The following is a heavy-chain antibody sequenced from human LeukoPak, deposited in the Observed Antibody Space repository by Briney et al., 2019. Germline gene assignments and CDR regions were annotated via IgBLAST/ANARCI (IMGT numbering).Heavy chain of an antibody. J-gene: IGHJ4*02. Sequence: PGGSLRLSCAASGLTVSSNYMNWVRQAPGKGLEWVSVIYSGGSTYYADSVKGRFTISRDNSKNTLYLQMNSLRAEDTAVYYCARSVVGPYYFDYWGQGTLVTVSS. CDR2: IYSGGST. CDR3: ARSVVGPYYFDY. D-gene: IGHD1-26*01. V-gene: IGHV3-53*01. CDR1: GLTVSSNY.